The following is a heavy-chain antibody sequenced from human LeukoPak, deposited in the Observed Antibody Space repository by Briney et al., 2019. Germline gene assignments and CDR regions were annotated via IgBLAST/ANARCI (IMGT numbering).Heavy chain of an antibody. CDR1: GGSISGRY. Sequence: SETLSLTCTVSGGSISGRYWGWIRQPPGKGLEWIGYIFYTGSTNYNPSLKSRVTISADMSKKQFSLKLSSVTAADTAVYYCARRIASPGEGFDYWGQGTLVTVSS. CDR3: ARRIASPGEGFDY. J-gene: IGHJ4*02. D-gene: IGHD6-13*01. V-gene: IGHV4-59*11. CDR2: IFYTGST.